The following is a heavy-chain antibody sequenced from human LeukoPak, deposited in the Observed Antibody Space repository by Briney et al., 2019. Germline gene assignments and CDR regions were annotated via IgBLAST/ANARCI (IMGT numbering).Heavy chain of an antibody. J-gene: IGHJ4*02. D-gene: IGHD3-10*01. CDR2: ISGSGGST. Sequence: GGSLRLSCAASGFTFSSYAMSWVRQAPGKGLEWVSAISGSGGSTYYADSVKGRFTISRDNSKNTLYLQMNSLRAEDTAVYYCARVLDYYGSGSYYNDYWGQGTLVTVSS. CDR3: ARVLDYYGSGSYYNDY. V-gene: IGHV3-23*01. CDR1: GFTFSSYA.